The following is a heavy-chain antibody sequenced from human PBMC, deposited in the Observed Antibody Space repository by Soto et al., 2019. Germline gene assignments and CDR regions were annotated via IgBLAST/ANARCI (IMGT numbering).Heavy chain of an antibody. CDR2: IYYSGST. Sequence: SETLSLTCTVSGGSISSSSYYWGWIRQPPGKGLEWIGSIYYSGSTYYNPSLTSRVSISVDTSKNQFSLKLISVTAADTAVYYCARHDRGYCSSTSCHTNYWGQGTLVTVSS. V-gene: IGHV4-39*01. J-gene: IGHJ4*02. CDR3: ARHDRGYCSSTSCHTNY. D-gene: IGHD2-2*02. CDR1: GGSISSSSYY.